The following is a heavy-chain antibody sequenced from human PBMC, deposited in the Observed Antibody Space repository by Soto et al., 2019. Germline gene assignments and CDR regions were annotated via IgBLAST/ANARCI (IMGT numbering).Heavy chain of an antibody. CDR3: ASDGTLGSSGYSVEY. CDR1: GFTFSSYA. D-gene: IGHD3-22*01. V-gene: IGHV3-30-3*01. Sequence: GGSLRLSCAASGFTFSSYAMHWVRQAPGKGLEWVAVISYDGSNKYYADSVKGRFTISRDNSKNTLYLQMNSLRAEDTAVYYCASDGTLGSSGYSVEYWGQGTLVTVSS. CDR2: ISYDGSNK. J-gene: IGHJ4*02.